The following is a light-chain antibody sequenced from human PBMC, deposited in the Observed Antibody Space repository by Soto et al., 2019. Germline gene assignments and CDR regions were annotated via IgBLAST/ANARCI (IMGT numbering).Light chain of an antibody. CDR1: QSISSW. CDR3: QQYENYWT. J-gene: IGKJ1*01. Sequence: DIQMTKSPSTLSATAGDRATITCQASQSISSWLAWYQHKPGKAPKLLMYDASNLDSGVPSRFSGSGSGTEFSLTISNLQPDDCATYYCQQYENYWTFGQGTRVEIK. CDR2: DAS. V-gene: IGKV1-5*01.